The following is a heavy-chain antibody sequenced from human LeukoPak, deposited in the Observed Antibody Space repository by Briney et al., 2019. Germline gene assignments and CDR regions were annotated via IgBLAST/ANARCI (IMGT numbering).Heavy chain of an antibody. CDR1: GFTFSSYA. CDR3: AGINGYSYGYIDY. J-gene: IGHJ4*02. V-gene: IGHV3-23*01. CDR2: ISGSGGST. Sequence: GGSLRLSCAASGFTFSSYAMSWVRQAPGKGLEWVSAISGSGGSTYYADSVKGRFTISRDNSKNTLYLQMNSLRAEDTAVYYCAGINGYSYGYIDYWGQGTLVTVSS. D-gene: IGHD5-18*01.